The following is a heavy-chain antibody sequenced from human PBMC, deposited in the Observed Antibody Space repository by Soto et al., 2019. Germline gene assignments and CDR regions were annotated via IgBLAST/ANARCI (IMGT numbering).Heavy chain of an antibody. V-gene: IGHV2-5*02. Sequence: QITLNESGPAPVKPRQTLTLTCTFSGSSLTTSGVGVGWIRQSPGKAPEWLALIYWDDDKRYSPSLKSRLSITKDTCKNKVVLTMADLDPADTATYYCAHRVLRTVFGLVTTTAIYFDFWGQGTPVAVSS. CDR1: GSSLTTSGVG. CDR2: IYWDDDK. D-gene: IGHD3-3*01. J-gene: IGHJ4*02. CDR3: AHRVLRTVFGLVTTTAIYFDF.